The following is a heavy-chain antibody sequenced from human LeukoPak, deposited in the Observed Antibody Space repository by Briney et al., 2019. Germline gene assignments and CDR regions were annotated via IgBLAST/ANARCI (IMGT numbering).Heavy chain of an antibody. Sequence: PGGSLRLSCAASGFTFSNSDMNWVRQAPGKGLEWVSFISASGGSAHYADSVRGRFTISRDNSKNTLYLQMNSLRAEVTAVLYLSKAGPSSDISVYPLASFDFWGQGKMVTVSS. CDR3: SKAGPSSDISVYPLASFDF. J-gene: IGHJ3*01. V-gene: IGHV3-23*01. D-gene: IGHD3-22*01. CDR1: GFTFSNSD. CDR2: ISASGGSA.